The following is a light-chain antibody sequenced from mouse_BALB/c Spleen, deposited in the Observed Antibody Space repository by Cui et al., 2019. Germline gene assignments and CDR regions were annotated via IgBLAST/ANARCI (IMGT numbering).Light chain of an antibody. Sequence: QIVLTQSPALMSASPGEKVTMTCSASSSVSYMYWYQQKPRSSPKPWIYLTSNLASGVPARFSGRGSGTSYSLTISSMEAEDAATYYCQQWSSNPFTFGSGTKLEIK. J-gene: IGKJ4*01. CDR1: SSVSY. V-gene: IGKV4-68*01. CDR3: QQWSSNPFT. CDR2: LTS.